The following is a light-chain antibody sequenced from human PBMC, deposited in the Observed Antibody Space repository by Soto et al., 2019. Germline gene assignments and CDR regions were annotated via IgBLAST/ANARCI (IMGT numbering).Light chain of an antibody. CDR2: SNN. J-gene: IGLJ1*01. V-gene: IGLV1-44*01. CDR3: ATWDDSLNGYV. CDR1: SSNIGSNT. Sequence: QAVVTQPPSASGTPGQRVTISCSGRSSNIGSNTVNWYQQLPGTAPTLLIYSNNQRPSGVPDRFSGSKSGTSASLAISGLQSEDEADYYCATWDDSLNGYVFGTGTKVTVL.